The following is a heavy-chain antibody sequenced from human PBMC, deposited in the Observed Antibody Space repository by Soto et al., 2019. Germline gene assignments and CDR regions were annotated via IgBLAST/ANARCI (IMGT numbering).Heavy chain of an antibody. V-gene: IGHV5-51*01. CDR3: ARGDYYDSSGYYPLAFDY. CDR2: IYPGDSDT. CDR1: GYIFTSYW. Sequence: GESLKISCKGSGYIFTSYWIGWVRQMPGKGLEWMGIIYPGDSDTRYSPSFQGQVTISADKSISTAYLQWSSLKASDTAMYYCARGDYYDSSGYYPLAFDYWGQGTLVTVSS. D-gene: IGHD3-22*01. J-gene: IGHJ4*02.